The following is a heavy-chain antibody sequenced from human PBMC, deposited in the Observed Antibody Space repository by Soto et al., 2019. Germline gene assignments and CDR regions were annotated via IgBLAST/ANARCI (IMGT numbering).Heavy chain of an antibody. CDR2: ISGRGGSI. CDR3: AKEGPVRARLDY. V-gene: IGHV3-23*01. CDR1: GFTFSSYA. J-gene: IGHJ4*02. Sequence: GWSLRLSCAASGFTFSSYAMNWVRQAPGKGLEWVSVISGRGGSIYNADSVKGRFTISRDNSKNTLYLQMNRLRAEDTAVYYCAKEGPVRARLDYWGQGTMVTVSA.